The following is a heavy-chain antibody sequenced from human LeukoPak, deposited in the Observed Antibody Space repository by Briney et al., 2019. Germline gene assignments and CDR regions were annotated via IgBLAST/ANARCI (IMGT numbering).Heavy chain of an antibody. CDR2: ISTNGVGT. D-gene: IGHD3-10*01. CDR3: ARYTSGSCYYY. V-gene: IGHV3-64*01. CDR1: GLTFSSYA. Sequence: GGSLRLSCAASGLTFSSYAMHWVRQAPGKGLEYVSAISTNGVGTYYANSVKGRFTISRDNSKNTLYLQMGSLRPEDMAVYYCARYTSGSCYYYWGRGTLVTVSS. J-gene: IGHJ4*02.